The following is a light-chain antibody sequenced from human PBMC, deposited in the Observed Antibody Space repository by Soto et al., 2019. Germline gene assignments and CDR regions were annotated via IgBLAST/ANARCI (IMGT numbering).Light chain of an antibody. J-gene: IGKJ1*01. CDR3: QQYNNYWT. CDR1: ERISTW. V-gene: IGKV1-5*03. Sequence: DIQMTQSPSTLSASVGDRVTITCRASERISTWLAWYQQKPGKAPKLLIYKASNLQSGVPSRFSGSGSGTEFTITISSLQPDDFATYYCQQYNNYWTFGQGTKVEIK. CDR2: KAS.